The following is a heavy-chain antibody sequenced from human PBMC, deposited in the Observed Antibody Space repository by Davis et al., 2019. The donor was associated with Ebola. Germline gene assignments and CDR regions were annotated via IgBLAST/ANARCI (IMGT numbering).Heavy chain of an antibody. CDR1: GYTFTTYD. CDR3: TSQAAPDYDSSGYYYVESDY. V-gene: IGHV1-8*01. Sequence: AASVKVSCKASGYTFTTYDINWVRQATGQGLEWMGWMNPNSGNTGYAQKFQGRITMTRNISISTAYMELNSLRSEDTAVYYCTSQAAPDYDSSGYYYVESDYWGQGTLVTVSS. J-gene: IGHJ4*02. CDR2: MNPNSGNT. D-gene: IGHD3-22*01.